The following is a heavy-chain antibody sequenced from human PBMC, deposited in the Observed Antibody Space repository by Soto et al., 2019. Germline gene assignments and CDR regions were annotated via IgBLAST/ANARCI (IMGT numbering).Heavy chain of an antibody. CDR3: ARRGGAHYDSSGYHYALDY. Sequence: ESLKISCKGSGYSFRNNWITWVRQMPGKGLEWMGRIDLTDSYTSYSPSFQGHVSFSADTSINTAYLQWSSLRASDTAMYYCARRGGAHYDSSGYHYALDYWGQGTPVTVSS. D-gene: IGHD3-22*01. J-gene: IGHJ4*02. CDR2: IDLTDSYT. CDR1: GYSFRNNW. V-gene: IGHV5-10-1*01.